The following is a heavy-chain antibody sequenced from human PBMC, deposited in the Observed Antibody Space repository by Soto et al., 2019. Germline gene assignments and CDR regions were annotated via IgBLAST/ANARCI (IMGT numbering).Heavy chain of an antibody. J-gene: IGHJ6*02. V-gene: IGHV4-34*01. CDR1: GGSFSGYY. Sequence: KTSETLSLTCAVYGGSFSGYYWSWIRQPPGKGLEWIGEINHSGSTNYNPSLKSRVTISVDTSKNQFSLKLSSVTAADTAVYYCARGRNYDFWSGYYGYYYYYGMDVWGQGTTVTVSS. CDR3: ARGRNYDFWSGYYGYYYYYGMDV. D-gene: IGHD3-3*01. CDR2: INHSGST.